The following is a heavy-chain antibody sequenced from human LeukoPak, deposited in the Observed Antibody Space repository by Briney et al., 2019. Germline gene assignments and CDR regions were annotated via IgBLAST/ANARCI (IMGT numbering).Heavy chain of an antibody. J-gene: IGHJ6*02. CDR3: AKVVLPVSKYNYYGLDV. D-gene: IGHD2-15*01. CDR1: GFTFDDCA. Sequence: GGSLRLSCAASGFTFDDCAMHWVRQAPGKGLEWVSLISGDGGNTYYAGSLKGRFTISRDNSKNSLYLQMNSLRTEDTALYYCAKVVLPVSKYNYYGLDVWGQGTSVTVS. V-gene: IGHV3-43*02. CDR2: ISGDGGNT.